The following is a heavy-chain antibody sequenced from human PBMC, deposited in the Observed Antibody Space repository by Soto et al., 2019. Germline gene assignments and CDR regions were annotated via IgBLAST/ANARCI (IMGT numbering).Heavy chain of an antibody. CDR2: ISGSGGST. V-gene: IGHV3-23*01. CDR1: GFTFSSYA. CDR3: AKSPSSMELRFKRWTEYYFDY. J-gene: IGHJ4*02. D-gene: IGHD3-3*01. Sequence: EVQLLESGGGLVQPGGSLRLSCAASGFTFSSYAMSWGRQAPGKGLEWVSAISGSGGSTYYADSVKGRFTIARDNSKNTLYLQMNSLRAEDTAVYYCAKSPSSMELRFKRWTEYYFDYWGQGTLVAVSS.